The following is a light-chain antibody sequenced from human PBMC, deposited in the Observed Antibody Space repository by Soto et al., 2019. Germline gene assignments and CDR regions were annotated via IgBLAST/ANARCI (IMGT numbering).Light chain of an antibody. CDR3: QQYNNWPLYT. V-gene: IGKV3-15*01. CDR1: QRVSSS. J-gene: IGKJ2*01. Sequence: EIVMTQSPATLSVSPGERATLTCRASQRVSSSLAWYQQKPGQAPRLLIYGASTRATGIPARFSGSRSGTEFTHTISSLQSEDFAVYYCQQYNNWPLYTFGQGTKLEIK. CDR2: GAS.